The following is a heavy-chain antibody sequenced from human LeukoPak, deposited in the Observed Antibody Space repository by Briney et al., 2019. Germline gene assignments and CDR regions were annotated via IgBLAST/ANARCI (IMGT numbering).Heavy chain of an antibody. J-gene: IGHJ4*02. V-gene: IGHV4-38-2*02. CDR3: ARDWNVDIVAVYYFDY. CDR1: GYSISSGYY. CDR2: IYHGGST. D-gene: IGHD5-12*01. Sequence: SETLSLTCTVSGYSISSGYYWGWIRQPPGKGLEWIGSIYHGGSTYYNPSLKSRVTISVDTSKNQFSLKLSSVTAADTAVYYCARDWNVDIVAVYYFDYWGQGTLVTVSS.